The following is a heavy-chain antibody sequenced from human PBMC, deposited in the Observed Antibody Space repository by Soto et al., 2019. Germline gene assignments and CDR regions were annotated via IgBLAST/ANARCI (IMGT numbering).Heavy chain of an antibody. V-gene: IGHV3-21*06. CDR1: GFTFRTYS. J-gene: IGHJ3*01. CDR3: TRDAVPIDSWASLV. Sequence: EVQLVESGGGLVRPGGSLRLSCVGSGFTFRTYSMNWVRQAPGQGLEWVSTISRASESIYYADSVKGRFTISRDNAENSVFLQMNSLRAEDTAVYYCTRDAVPIDSWASLVWGQGAVVTVSS. CDR2: ISRASESI. D-gene: IGHD2-8*01.